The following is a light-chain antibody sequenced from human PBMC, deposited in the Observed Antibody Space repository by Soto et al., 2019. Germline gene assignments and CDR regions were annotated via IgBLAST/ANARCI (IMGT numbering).Light chain of an antibody. V-gene: IGKV1-5*03. CDR3: QQYNTYSWT. Sequence: DIQMPQSPSTLSASVGDRFTITRRASQSIKSWLAWYQQKPGKANKLLIYEASSLESGVPSRFGGSGSGTEFTLTISSLQPDEFATYYCQQYNTYSWTFGQGNKVDIK. J-gene: IGKJ1*01. CDR1: QSIKSW. CDR2: EAS.